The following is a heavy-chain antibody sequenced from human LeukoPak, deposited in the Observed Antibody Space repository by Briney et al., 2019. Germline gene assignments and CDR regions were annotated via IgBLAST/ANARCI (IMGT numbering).Heavy chain of an antibody. V-gene: IGHV1-2*02. CDR1: GYTFTGYY. CDR2: INPNSGGT. D-gene: IGHD2-15*01. Sequence: TSVKVSCKASGYTFTGYYMHWVRQAPGQGLEWMGWINPNSGGTNYAQKFQGRVTMTRDTSIRTAYMALSSLRSDDTAVYYCARDWGWYRTSPKYYFDYWGQGTLVTVSS. CDR3: ARDWGWYRTSPKYYFDY. J-gene: IGHJ4*02.